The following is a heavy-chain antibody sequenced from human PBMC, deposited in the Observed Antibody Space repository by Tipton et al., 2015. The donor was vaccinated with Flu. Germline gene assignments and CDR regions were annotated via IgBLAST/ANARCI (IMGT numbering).Heavy chain of an antibody. CDR1: GGSISSDTDH. D-gene: IGHD6-19*01. V-gene: IGHV4-39*01. Sequence: TLSLTCTVSGGSISSDTDHWAWIRQPPGKELEWIGSINDSGSTYYKSSLKSRVTISVDTSKNQFSLKLKYVTATDTAVYYCAKVIPELVAGLDYWGQGTLVTVSS. J-gene: IGHJ4*02. CDR3: AKVIPELVAGLDY. CDR2: INDSGST.